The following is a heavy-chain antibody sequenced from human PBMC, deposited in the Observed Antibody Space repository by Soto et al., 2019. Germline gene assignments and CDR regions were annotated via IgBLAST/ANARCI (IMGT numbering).Heavy chain of an antibody. CDR3: ARQTTMVRNAFDI. CDR1: GRNFYTDR. CDR2: IYPGDSDT. V-gene: IGHV5-51*01. Sequence: GGALKKSQKGFGRNFYTDRTGRVRPNPGKGLEWMGIIYPGDSDTRYSPSFQGQVTISADKSISTAYLQWSSLKASDTAMYYCARQTTMVRNAFDIWGQGTMVTVSS. D-gene: IGHD3-10*01. J-gene: IGHJ3*02.